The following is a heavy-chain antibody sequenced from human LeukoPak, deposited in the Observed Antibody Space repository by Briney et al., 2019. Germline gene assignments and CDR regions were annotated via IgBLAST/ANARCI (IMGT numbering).Heavy chain of an antibody. V-gene: IGHV3-23*01. D-gene: IGHD4-23*01. CDR3: AKGDDGGSFPYFDY. J-gene: IGHJ4*02. CDR2: ISGSGGST. CDR1: GFTFSSYA. Sequence: AESLRLSCAASGFTFSSYAMSWVRQAPGKGLEWVSDISGSGGSTYYADSVKGRFTISSDNSKHTLYLQMTSLRAEDTAVYYCAKGDDGGSFPYFDYWGQGTLVNFSS.